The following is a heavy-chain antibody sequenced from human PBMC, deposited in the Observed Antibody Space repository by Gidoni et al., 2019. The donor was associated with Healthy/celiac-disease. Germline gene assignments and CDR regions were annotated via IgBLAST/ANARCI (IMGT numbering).Heavy chain of an antibody. V-gene: IGHV3-33*01. Sequence: QVQLVESGGGVVQAGRSLRLSCAAPGFTFRSYAMHWVRQAPGKGLVWVAVIWYDGSNKYYADSVKGRFTISRDNSKNTLYLQMNSLRAEDTAVYYCARDGPRGVTAIAGGYDAFDIWGQGTMVTVSS. CDR1: GFTFRSYA. D-gene: IGHD2-21*02. J-gene: IGHJ3*02. CDR3: ARDGPRGVTAIAGGYDAFDI. CDR2: IWYDGSNK.